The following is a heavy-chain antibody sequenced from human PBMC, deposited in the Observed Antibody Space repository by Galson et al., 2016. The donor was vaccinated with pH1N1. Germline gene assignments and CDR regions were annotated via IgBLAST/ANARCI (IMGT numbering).Heavy chain of an antibody. Sequence: SLRLSCAASAFTFSSYAMHWVRQAPVKGLEWVAVISYDGSNKFYADSVKGRFTISRDNSKNTLYLQMNSLRAEDTAVYYCARDRYYYDSSGYFVNWFDPWGQGTLVTVSS. V-gene: IGHV3-30-3*01. J-gene: IGHJ5*02. CDR1: AFTFSSYA. D-gene: IGHD3-22*01. CDR2: ISYDGSNK. CDR3: ARDRYYYDSSGYFVNWFDP.